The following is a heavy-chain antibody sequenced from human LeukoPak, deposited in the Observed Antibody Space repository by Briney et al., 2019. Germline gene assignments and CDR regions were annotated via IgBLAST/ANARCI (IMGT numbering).Heavy chain of an antibody. CDR1: GGSISSGDYY. J-gene: IGHJ4*02. V-gene: IGHV4-30-4*01. Sequence: PSETLSLTCTVSGGSISSGDYYWSWIRQPPGKGLEWIGYIYYSGSTYYNPSLKSRLTISVDTSKNQFSLKLSSVTAADTAVYFCARVSGIGWYFDYWGQGTLLTVSS. CDR2: IYYSGST. D-gene: IGHD6-19*01. CDR3: ARVSGIGWYFDY.